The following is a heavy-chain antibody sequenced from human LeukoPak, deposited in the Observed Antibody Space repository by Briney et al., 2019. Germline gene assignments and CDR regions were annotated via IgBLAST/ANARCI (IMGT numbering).Heavy chain of an antibody. CDR2: INPNSGGT. V-gene: IGHV1-2*02. CDR1: GYTFTGYS. D-gene: IGHD5-18*01. J-gene: IGHJ6*03. Sequence: GASVKVSCKASGYTFTGYSMHWVRQAPGQGLEWMGWINPNSGGTNYAQKFQGRVTMTRDTSISTAYMELSRLRSDDTAVYYCARAPSYGFHYYYYYMDVWGKGTTVTVSS. CDR3: ARAPSYGFHYYYYYMDV.